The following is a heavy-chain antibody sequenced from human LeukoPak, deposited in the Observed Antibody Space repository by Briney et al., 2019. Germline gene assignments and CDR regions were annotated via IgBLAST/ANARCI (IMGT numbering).Heavy chain of an antibody. CDR3: ARDRSSWYYFDY. V-gene: IGHV3-53*01. Sequence: GGSLRLSCAASGFTVSSNYMSWIRQAPGKGLEWVLVIYSGGSTYYADSVKGRFTISRDNSKNTLYLQMNSLRAEDTAVYYCARDRSSWYYFDYWGQGTLVTVSS. CDR2: IYSGGST. J-gene: IGHJ4*02. CDR1: GFTVSSNY. D-gene: IGHD6-13*01.